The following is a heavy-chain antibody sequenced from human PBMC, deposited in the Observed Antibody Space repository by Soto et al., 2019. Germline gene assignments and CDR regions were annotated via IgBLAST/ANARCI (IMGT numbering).Heavy chain of an antibody. D-gene: IGHD6-25*01. CDR3: ARNAASGLDY. CDR1: GYTFVNYY. CDR2: INPTVGST. Sequence: ASVKVSCKASGYTFVNYYVHWVRQAPGQGLEWMGFINPTVGSTSYAQKFQGRLTMTRDTSTSTVYMEVSSLGSEDTALYYCARNAASGLDYWGQGTLVTVSS. V-gene: IGHV1-46*01. J-gene: IGHJ4*02.